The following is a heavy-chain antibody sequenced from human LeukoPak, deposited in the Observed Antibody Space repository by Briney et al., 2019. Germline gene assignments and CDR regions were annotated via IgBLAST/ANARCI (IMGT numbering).Heavy chain of an antibody. CDR3: TRGNWNYGNAFDI. D-gene: IGHD1-7*01. CDR1: GFTFGDYA. CDR2: IRRKAYGGTT. J-gene: IGHJ3*02. V-gene: IGHV3-49*04. Sequence: QAGGSLRLSCTASGFTFGDYAMSWVRQAPGKGLEWVGFIRRKAYGGTTEYAASVKGRFTSSRDGSKSIAYLQMNSLKTDDTAVYYCTRGNWNYGNAFDIWGQGTMVTVSS.